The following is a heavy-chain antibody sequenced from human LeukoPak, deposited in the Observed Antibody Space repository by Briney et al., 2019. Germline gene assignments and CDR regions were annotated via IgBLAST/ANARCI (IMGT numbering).Heavy chain of an antibody. V-gene: IGHV4-31*03. CDR3: ARDRYKNYYGMDV. J-gene: IGHJ6*04. D-gene: IGHD1-1*01. Sequence: SETLSLTCTVSGGSISSGGYYWSWIRQHPGKGLEWIGYIYYSGSTYYNPSLKSRVTISVDTSKNQFSLKLSSVTAADTAVYYCARDRYKNYYGMDVWGKGTTVTVSS. CDR1: GGSISSGGYY. CDR2: IYYSGST.